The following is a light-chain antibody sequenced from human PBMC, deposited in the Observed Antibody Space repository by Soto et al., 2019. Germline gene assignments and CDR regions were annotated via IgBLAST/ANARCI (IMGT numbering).Light chain of an antibody. Sequence: EIDMTQSPATLSVSPGESASLSCRASQSVSNYLAWYQQRPGQAPRLLIYDASNRATGIPDRFSGSGSETDFTLTISRLEPEDFAVYYCQQYGSSLTFGGGTKVDNK. CDR2: DAS. CDR3: QQYGSSLT. J-gene: IGKJ4*01. V-gene: IGKV3-20*01. CDR1: QSVSNY.